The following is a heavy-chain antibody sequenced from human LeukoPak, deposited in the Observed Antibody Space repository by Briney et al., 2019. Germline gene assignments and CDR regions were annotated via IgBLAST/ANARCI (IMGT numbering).Heavy chain of an antibody. CDR2: IKSKSDSGTT. J-gene: IGHJ3*02. V-gene: IGHV3-15*01. CDR3: TTCSGSYYNTPHAFDI. Sequence: GGSLRLSCAASGFTFSDAWMNWARQAPGKGLEWVGRIKSKSDSGTTDYAAPVKGRFTISRDDSKSTLYLQMNSLKTEDTAVYYCTTCSGSYYNTPHAFDIWGQGTVVTVSS. CDR1: GFTFSDAW. D-gene: IGHD1-26*01.